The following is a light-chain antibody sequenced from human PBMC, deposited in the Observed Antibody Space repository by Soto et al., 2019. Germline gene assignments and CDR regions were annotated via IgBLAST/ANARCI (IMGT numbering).Light chain of an antibody. CDR1: SGHSTYA. CDR2: LNSDGSH. CDR3: QTWVTGPPWV. Sequence: QLVLTQSPSASASLGASVKLTSTLSSGHSTYAIAWHQQQPEKGPRYLMKLNSDGSHTKGDGIPDRFSGSSSGAERYLTISSLQSEDEADYYCQTWVTGPPWVFGGGTQLTVL. V-gene: IGLV4-69*01. J-gene: IGLJ3*02.